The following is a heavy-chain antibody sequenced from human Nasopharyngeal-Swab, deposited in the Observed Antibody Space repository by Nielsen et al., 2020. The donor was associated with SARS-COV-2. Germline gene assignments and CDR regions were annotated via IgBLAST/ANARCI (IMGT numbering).Heavy chain of an antibody. CDR1: GFTFSSYD. Sequence: GESLKISCAASGFTFSSYDMHWVRQATGKGLEWVSAIGSAGDTYYPGSVKGRLTISRENAKNSLYLQMNSLRAGDTAVYYCARGKYDSSGYYLGDYYFDYWCHGTLVTVSS. CDR3: ARGKYDSSGYYLGDYYFDY. CDR2: IGSAGDT. D-gene: IGHD3-22*01. V-gene: IGHV3-13*01. J-gene: IGHJ4*01.